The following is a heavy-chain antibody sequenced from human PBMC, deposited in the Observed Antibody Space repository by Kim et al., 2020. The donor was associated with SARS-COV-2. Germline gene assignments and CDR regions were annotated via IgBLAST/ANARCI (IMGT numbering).Heavy chain of an antibody. CDR2: ISSKGTTI. CDR1: GISFATYE. D-gene: IGHD1-26*01. CDR3: ARERGGYDD. Sequence: GGSLRLSCVASGISFATYEMNWVRQAPGKGLEWISYISSKGTTIYYADSVKGRFTISRDNAKNSLFLQMNTLSAEDTAVYHCARERGGYDDWGQGTLVTVSS. V-gene: IGHV3-48*03. J-gene: IGHJ4*02.